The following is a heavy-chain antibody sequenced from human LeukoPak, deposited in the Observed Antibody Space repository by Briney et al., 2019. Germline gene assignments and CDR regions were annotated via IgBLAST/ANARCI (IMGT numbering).Heavy chain of an antibody. V-gene: IGHV3-74*01. CDR1: GFTSSSYW. D-gene: IGHD3-10*01. CDR3: ARGRGPYGWFDP. J-gene: IGHJ5*02. Sequence: PGGSLRLSCAASGFTSSSYWMHWVRQAPGKGLVWVSRINSDGSSINYADSVKGRFTISRDNAKNTPYLQMNSLRAEDAAVYYCARGRGPYGWFDPWGQGTLVTVSS. CDR2: INSDGSSI.